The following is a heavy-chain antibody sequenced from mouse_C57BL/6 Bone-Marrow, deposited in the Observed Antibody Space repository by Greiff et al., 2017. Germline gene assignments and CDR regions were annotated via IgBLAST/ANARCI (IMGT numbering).Heavy chain of an antibody. CDR1: GYTFTSYG. V-gene: IGHV1-81*01. J-gene: IGHJ3*01. CDR3: AREGYYYGSFAY. Sequence: VMLVESGAELARPGASVKLSCTASGYTFTSYGISWVKQRTGQGLEWIGEIYPRSGNTYYNEKFKGKATLTADKSSSTAYMELRSLTSEDSAVDFCAREGYYYGSFAYWGQGTLVTVSA. CDR2: IYPRSGNT. D-gene: IGHD1-1*01.